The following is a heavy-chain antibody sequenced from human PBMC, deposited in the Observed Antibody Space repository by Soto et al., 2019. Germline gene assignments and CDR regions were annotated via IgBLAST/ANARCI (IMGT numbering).Heavy chain of an antibody. V-gene: IGHV1-69*06. Sequence: QVQLVQSGAEVKKPGSSVKVSCKASGGNFNTHAINWVRQAPGQGLEWMGGFIPVLGTANFAQNFQGRVTITTDSSKTTAYTELTNLKSEDTAVYYCARGAFGGGHYANFDIWGQGTLVTVSS. J-gene: IGHJ4*02. CDR2: FIPVLGTA. CDR3: ARGAFGGGHYANFDI. D-gene: IGHD3-16*01. CDR1: GGNFNTHA.